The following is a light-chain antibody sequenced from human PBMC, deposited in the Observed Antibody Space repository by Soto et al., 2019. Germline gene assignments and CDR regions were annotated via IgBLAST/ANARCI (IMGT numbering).Light chain of an antibody. CDR2: DAS. Sequence: DIQMTQSPSALSASVGDRVTITCRASQSISSWLAWYQQKPGKAPRLLIYDASYLERGVPSRFSGSVSGTEFTLTFSDLQPDDLGTYYCQQYNNFWTFGPGTKVDIK. CDR3: QQYNNFWT. CDR1: QSISSW. J-gene: IGKJ1*01. V-gene: IGKV1-5*01.